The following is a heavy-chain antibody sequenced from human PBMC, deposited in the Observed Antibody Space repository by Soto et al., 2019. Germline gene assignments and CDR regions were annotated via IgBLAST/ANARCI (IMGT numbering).Heavy chain of an antibody. J-gene: IGHJ6*02. Sequence: SVKVSCKASGGTFSSYAISWVRQAPGQGLEWMGGIIPVFGTANYAQKFQGRVTITADESTSTAYMELSSLRSEDTAVYYCARDSKIQLWFQYYYYYGIDVWGQGTTVTVSS. V-gene: IGHV1-69*13. CDR1: GGTFSSYA. CDR2: IIPVFGTA. CDR3: ARDSKIQLWFQYYYYYGIDV. D-gene: IGHD5-18*01.